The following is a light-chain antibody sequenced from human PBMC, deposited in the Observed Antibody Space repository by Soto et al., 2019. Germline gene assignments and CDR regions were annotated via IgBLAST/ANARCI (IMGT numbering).Light chain of an antibody. CDR3: LQDVNFPRT. V-gene: IGKV1-6*01. CDR1: QGIRND. CDR2: AAS. Sequence: AIQLTQSPSSLSASVGDRVTITCRADQGIRNDLCWYQQKPGKAPKLLIWAASNLQTGVPSRFSGSGSGTDFNLTISSLQPEDSATYYCLQDVNFPRTFGQGTKVEI. J-gene: IGKJ1*01.